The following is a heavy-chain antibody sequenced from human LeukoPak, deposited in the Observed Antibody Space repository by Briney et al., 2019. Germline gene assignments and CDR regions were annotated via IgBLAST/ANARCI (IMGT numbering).Heavy chain of an antibody. J-gene: IGHJ6*03. V-gene: IGHV3-30*04. CDR1: GFTFSSYV. D-gene: IGHD6-13*01. CDR3: AKSPGIAAAGTGYYYYYMDV. CDR2: ISYDGSNE. Sequence: GRSLRLSCAASGFTFSSYVMHWVRQAPGKGLEWVAIISYDGSNEYYADSVKGQFTISRDNSKNTLYLQMNSLRAEDTAVYYCAKSPGIAAAGTGYYYYYMDVWGKGTTVTISS.